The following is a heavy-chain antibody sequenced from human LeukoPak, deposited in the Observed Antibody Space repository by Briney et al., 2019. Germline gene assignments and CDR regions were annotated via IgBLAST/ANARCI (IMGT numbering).Heavy chain of an antibody. CDR1: GFTFSSYA. D-gene: IGHD6-19*01. V-gene: IGHV3-23*01. Sequence: PGASLRLSCAASGFTFSSYAMSWVRQAPGKGLEWVSAISGSGGSTYYADSVKGRFTISRDNSKNTLYLQMNSLRAEDTAVYYCAKDLAGPTWYYGMDVWGQGTTVTVSS. J-gene: IGHJ6*02. CDR3: AKDLAGPTWYYGMDV. CDR2: ISGSGGST.